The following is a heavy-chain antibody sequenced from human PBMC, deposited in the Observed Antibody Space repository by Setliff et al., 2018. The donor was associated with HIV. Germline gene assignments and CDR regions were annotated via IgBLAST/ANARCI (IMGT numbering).Heavy chain of an antibody. CDR1: GYTLTELS. Sequence: GASVKLSCKVSGYTLTELSIHWVRQPPGQGLEWMGGFDPENGEAIYAQKFQDRVTMTEDTSTDTAYMEVNSLRSEDTDVYYCATFYKLTGTTSFDFWGQGTLVTVSS. CDR3: ATFYKLTGTTSFDF. CDR2: FDPENGEA. D-gene: IGHD1-20*01. V-gene: IGHV1-24*01. J-gene: IGHJ4*02.